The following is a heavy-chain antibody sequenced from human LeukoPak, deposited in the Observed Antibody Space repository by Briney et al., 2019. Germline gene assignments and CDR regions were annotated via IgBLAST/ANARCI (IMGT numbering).Heavy chain of an antibody. D-gene: IGHD5-18*01. J-gene: IGHJ6*03. CDR3: ARVGYSYVINDWSRTGLGAYPTKYYYHMDV. CDR2: INHSGST. CDR1: GGSFSGYY. V-gene: IGHV4-34*01. Sequence: SETLSLTCAVYGGSFSGYYWSWIRQPPGKGLEWIGEINHSGSTNYNPSLKSRVTISGDTSKNQFALKLSSVTAADTAVYFCARVGYSYVINDWSRTGLGAYPTKYYYHMDVWGKGTTVTVSS.